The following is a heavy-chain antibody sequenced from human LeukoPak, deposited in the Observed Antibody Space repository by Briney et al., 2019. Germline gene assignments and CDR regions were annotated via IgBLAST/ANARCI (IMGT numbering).Heavy chain of an antibody. Sequence: GGSLRLSCVASGFTFNNAWMTWVRQAPGKGLEWVGRITSKTDGGTTDYVAPVQGRFTISRDDSKNTLYLQMNSLKTEDTAVYYCTTDGDDIVTDEFDYWGQGTLVTVSS. D-gene: IGHD5-12*01. CDR1: GFTFNNAW. CDR2: ITSKTDGGTT. J-gene: IGHJ4*02. V-gene: IGHV3-15*01. CDR3: TTDGDDIVTDEFDY.